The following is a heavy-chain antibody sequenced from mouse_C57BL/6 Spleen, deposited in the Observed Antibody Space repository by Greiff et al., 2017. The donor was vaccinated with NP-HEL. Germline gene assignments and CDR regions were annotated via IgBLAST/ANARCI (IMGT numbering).Heavy chain of an antibody. CDR3: ARPSFYGSSPSFAY. V-gene: IGHV1-22*01. CDR1: GYTFTDYN. J-gene: IGHJ3*01. Sequence: EVKLQESGPELVKPGASVKMSCKASGYTFTDYNMHWVKQSHGKSLEWIGYINPNNGGTSYNQKFKGKATLTVNKSSSTAYMELRSLTSEDSAVYYCARPSFYGSSPSFAYWGQGTLVTVSA. D-gene: IGHD1-1*01. CDR2: INPNNGGT.